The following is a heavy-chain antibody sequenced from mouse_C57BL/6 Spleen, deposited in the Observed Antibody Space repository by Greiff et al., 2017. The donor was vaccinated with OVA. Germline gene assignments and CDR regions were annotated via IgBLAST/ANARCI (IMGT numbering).Heavy chain of an antibody. CDR1: GYTFTSYG. CDR3: ARCTTVVATDFDV. V-gene: IGHV1-81*01. CDR2: IYPRSGNT. Sequence: VQLQQSGAELARPGASVKLSCKASGYTFTSYGISWVKQRTGQGLEWIGEIYPRSGNTYYNEKFKGKATLTADKSSSTAYMELRSLTSEDSAVYFCARCTTVVATDFDVWGTGTTVTVSS. J-gene: IGHJ1*03. D-gene: IGHD1-1*01.